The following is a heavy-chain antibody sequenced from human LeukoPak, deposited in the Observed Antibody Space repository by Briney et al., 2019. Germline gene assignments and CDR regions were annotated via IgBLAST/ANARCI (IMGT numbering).Heavy chain of an antibody. CDR1: GFTSSTLP. V-gene: IGHV3-64D*06. Sequence: PGGSLRLSCSASGFTSSTLPMHWVRQAPGKGLEYVSGSSSNGGSTYYADSAKGRFIISRDNSKNTLYLQMSSLRPEDTAVYYCVNQISGWVYWGQGTLVTVSS. D-gene: IGHD6-19*01. CDR2: SSSNGGST. J-gene: IGHJ4*02. CDR3: VNQISGWVY.